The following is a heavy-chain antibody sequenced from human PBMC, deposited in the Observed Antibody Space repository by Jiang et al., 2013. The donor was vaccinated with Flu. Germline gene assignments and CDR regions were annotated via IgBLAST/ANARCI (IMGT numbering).Heavy chain of an antibody. CDR3: ASSSGTYYYDSSGPDY. Sequence: QLVESGGGLVKPGGSLRLSCAASGFTFSSYSMNWVRQAPGKGLEWVSSISSSSSYIYYADSVKGRFTISRDNAKNSLYLQMNSLRAEDTAVYYCASSSGTYYYDSSGPDYWGQGTLVTVSS. D-gene: IGHD3-22*01. CDR2: ISSSSSYI. V-gene: IGHV3-21*01. CDR1: GFTFSSYS. J-gene: IGHJ4*02.